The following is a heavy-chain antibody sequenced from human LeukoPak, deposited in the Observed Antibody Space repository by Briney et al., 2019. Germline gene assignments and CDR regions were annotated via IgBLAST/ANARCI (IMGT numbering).Heavy chain of an antibody. CDR2: IYYSGST. D-gene: IGHD1-26*01. V-gene: IGHV4-59*01. J-gene: IGHJ6*03. Sequence: SETLSLTCTVSGDSISSYYWSWIRQPPGKGLEWIGYIYYSGSTNYNPSLKSRVTISVDTSKNQFSLKLSSVTAADTAVYYCARVGSSGDYYYYYMDVWGKGTTVTISS. CDR3: ARVGSSGDYYYYYMDV. CDR1: GDSISSYY.